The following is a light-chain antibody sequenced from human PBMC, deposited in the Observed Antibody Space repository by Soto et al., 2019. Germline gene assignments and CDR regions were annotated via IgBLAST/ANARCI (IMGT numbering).Light chain of an antibody. CDR3: QQYGSSGT. V-gene: IGKV3-20*01. Sequence: EIGLTQSPGTLSLSPGERATLSCRASQSVSSNLAWYQQKPGQAPRLPIYGASNRATGIPDRSSGSGSGTDFTLTISRLEPEDFAVYYCQQYGSSGTFGQGTKVDIK. J-gene: IGKJ1*01. CDR1: QSVSSN. CDR2: GAS.